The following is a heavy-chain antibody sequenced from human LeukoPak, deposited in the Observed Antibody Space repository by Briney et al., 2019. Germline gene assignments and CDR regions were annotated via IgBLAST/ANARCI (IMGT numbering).Heavy chain of an antibody. CDR2: INHSGST. Sequence: PSETLSFTCAVYGGSFSGYYWSWIRQPPGKGLEWIGEINHSGSTNYNPSLKSRVTISVDTSKNQFTLKLSSVTAADTAVYYCARGLGLPGSSWGQGTLVTVSS. CDR1: GGSFSGYY. J-gene: IGHJ1*01. D-gene: IGHD5-12*01. CDR3: ARGLGLPGSS. V-gene: IGHV4-34*01.